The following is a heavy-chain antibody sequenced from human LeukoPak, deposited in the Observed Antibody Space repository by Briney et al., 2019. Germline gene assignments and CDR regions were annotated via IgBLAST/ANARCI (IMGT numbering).Heavy chain of an antibody. V-gene: IGHV3-20*04. CDR2: INWNGGST. D-gene: IGHD4-11*01. CDR1: GFTFDDYG. Sequence: GGSLRLSCAASGFTFDDYGMSWVRQAPGKGLEWVSGINWNGGSTGYADSAKGRFTISRDNAKNSLYLQMNSLRAEDTALYYCARDHTDYRDYYYYMDVWGKGTTVTVSS. CDR3: ARDHTDYRDYYYYMDV. J-gene: IGHJ6*03.